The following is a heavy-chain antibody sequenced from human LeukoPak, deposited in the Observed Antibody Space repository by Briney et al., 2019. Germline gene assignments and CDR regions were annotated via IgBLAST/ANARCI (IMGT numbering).Heavy chain of an antibody. V-gene: IGHV4-39*07. J-gene: IGHJ5*02. D-gene: IGHD3-3*01. Sequence: PSETLSLTCTVSGGSISSSSYYWGWIRQPPGKGLEWIGSIYYSGSTYYNPSLKSRVTISVDTSKNQFSLKLSSVTAADTAVYYCARLMRITIFGVVREDNWFDPWGQGTLVTVSS. CDR3: ARLMRITIFGVVREDNWFDP. CDR2: IYYSGST. CDR1: GGSISSSSYY.